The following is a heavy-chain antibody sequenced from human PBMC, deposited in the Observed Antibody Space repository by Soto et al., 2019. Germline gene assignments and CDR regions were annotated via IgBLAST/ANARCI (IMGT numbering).Heavy chain of an antibody. J-gene: IGHJ6*02. CDR2: ISSSSSTI. CDR1: GFTFSSYS. D-gene: IGHD6-13*01. V-gene: IGHV3-48*02. CDR3: AKDMRSQYSSSWYPPADRYYYGMDV. Sequence: GGSLRLSCAASGFTFSSYSMNWVRQAPGKGLEWVSYISSSSSTIYYADSVKGRFTISRDNAKNSLYLQMNSLRDEDTAVYYCAKDMRSQYSSSWYPPADRYYYGMDVWGQGTTVTAP.